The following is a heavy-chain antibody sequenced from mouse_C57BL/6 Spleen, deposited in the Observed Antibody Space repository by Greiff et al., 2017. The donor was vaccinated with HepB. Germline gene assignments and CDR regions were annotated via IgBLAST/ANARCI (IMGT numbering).Heavy chain of an antibody. V-gene: IGHV1-64*01. D-gene: IGHD1-1*01. J-gene: IGHJ2*01. CDR3: LYYGSSGFDY. Sequence: VQLQQSGAELVKPGASVKLSCKASGYTFTSYWMHWVKQRPGQGLEWIGMIHPNSGSTNYNEKFKSKATLTVDKSSSTAYMQLSSLTSEDSAVYYCLYYGSSGFDYWGQGTTLTVSS. CDR1: GYTFTSYW. CDR2: IHPNSGST.